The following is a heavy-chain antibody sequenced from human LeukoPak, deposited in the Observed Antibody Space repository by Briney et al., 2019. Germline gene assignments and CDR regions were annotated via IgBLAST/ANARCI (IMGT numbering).Heavy chain of an antibody. Sequence: GESLKISCKGSGYSFTSYWIGWVRQMPGKGLEWMGFIYPGDSDTRYSPSFQGQVTISADKSINTAYLQWSSLKASDTAMYYCASAYSSTSWDYWGQGTLVTVSS. D-gene: IGHD6-13*01. J-gene: IGHJ4*02. CDR1: GYSFTSYW. V-gene: IGHV5-51*01. CDR3: ASAYSSTSWDY. CDR2: IYPGDSDT.